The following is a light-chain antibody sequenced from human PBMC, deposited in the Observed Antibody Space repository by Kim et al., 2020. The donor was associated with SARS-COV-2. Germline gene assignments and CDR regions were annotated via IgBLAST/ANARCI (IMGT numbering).Light chain of an antibody. Sequence: SSELTQDPAVSVALGQTVRITCQGDSLRSYYATWYQQKPGQAPIVVIYGKNNRPSGIPDRFSGSSSGDTASFTITGTQAGDEADYYCNSRGSNDNVLFGGGTQLTVL. J-gene: IGLJ2*01. CDR3: NSRGSNDNVL. CDR2: GKN. CDR1: SLRSYY. V-gene: IGLV3-19*01.